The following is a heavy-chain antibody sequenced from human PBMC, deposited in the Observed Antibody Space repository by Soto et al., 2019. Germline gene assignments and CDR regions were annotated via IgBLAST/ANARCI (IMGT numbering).Heavy chain of an antibody. J-gene: IGHJ4*02. CDR2: ISGSGDDS. Sequence: PGGSLRLSCAASGFTFSSSAMIWVRQAPGRGLEWVSSISGSGDDSYYADSVKGRFTISRDISESTLHLQMNTLRVEDTAVYFCVKSDCGTIGCKLLHYWGRGTPVTVSS. V-gene: IGHV3-23*01. CDR3: VKSDCGTIGCKLLHY. CDR1: GFTFSSSA. D-gene: IGHD2-21*01.